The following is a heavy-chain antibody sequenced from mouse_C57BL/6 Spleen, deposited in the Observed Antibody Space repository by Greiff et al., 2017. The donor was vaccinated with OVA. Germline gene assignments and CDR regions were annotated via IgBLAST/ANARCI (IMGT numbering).Heavy chain of an antibody. V-gene: IGHV1-55*01. J-gene: IGHJ3*01. D-gene: IGHD1-1*01. CDR3: ARREVYGSIFAY. CDR2: IYPGSGST. CDR1: GYTFTSYW. Sequence: QVQLQQPGAELVKPGASVKMSCKASGYTFTSYWITWVKQRPGQGLEWIGDIYPGSGSTNYNEKFKSKATLTVDTSSSTAYMQLSSLTSEDSAVYYCARREVYGSIFAYWGQGTLVTVSA.